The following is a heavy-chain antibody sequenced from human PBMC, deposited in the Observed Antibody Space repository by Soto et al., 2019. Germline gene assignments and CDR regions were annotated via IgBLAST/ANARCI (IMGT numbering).Heavy chain of an antibody. D-gene: IGHD3-22*01. CDR1: GGSFSGYY. J-gene: IGHJ6*02. CDR3: ARGVSYYDSSGYYYSGCYGMDV. CDR2: INHSGST. V-gene: IGHV4-34*01. Sequence: QVQLQQWGAGLLKPSETLSLTCAVYGGSFSGYYWSWIRQPPGKGLEWIGEINHSGSTNYNPSLKXXXTISVYTSKTXXSXKXXSVTAADTAVYYCARGVSYYDSSGYYYSGCYGMDVWGQGTTVTVSS.